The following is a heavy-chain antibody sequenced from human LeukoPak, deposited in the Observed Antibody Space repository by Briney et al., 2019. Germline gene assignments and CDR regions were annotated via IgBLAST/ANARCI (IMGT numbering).Heavy chain of an antibody. CDR3: ARDRGEVTPEGPDY. J-gene: IGHJ4*02. CDR2: INSDGSST. Sequence: GGSLRLSCAASGFTFSSYWMHWVRQAPGKGLVWVSRINSDGSSTSYADSVKGRFTISRDNAKNSLHLQLNSLRAEDTAVYYCARDRGEVTPEGPDYWGQGTLVTVSS. V-gene: IGHV3-74*01. D-gene: IGHD4-23*01. CDR1: GFTFSSYW.